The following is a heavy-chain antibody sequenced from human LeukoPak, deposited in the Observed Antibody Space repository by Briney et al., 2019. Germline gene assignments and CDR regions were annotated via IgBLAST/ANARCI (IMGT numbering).Heavy chain of an antibody. J-gene: IGHJ6*02. V-gene: IGHV3-74*01. CDR3: ARDPYSSSWSYGMDV. CDR1: RFNVNNYW. CDR2: INEDGRVT. Sequence: QPGGSLRLSCAASRFNVNNYWMHWVRRAPGKGLVWVSRINEDGRVTSYATSVRGRFTIFRDSVENTLHLQMNSLRAEDTAVYYCARDPYSSSWSYGMDVWGQGTTVTVSS. D-gene: IGHD6-13*01.